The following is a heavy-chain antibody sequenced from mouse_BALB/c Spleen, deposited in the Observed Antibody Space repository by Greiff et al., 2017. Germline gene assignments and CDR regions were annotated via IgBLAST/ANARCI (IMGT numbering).Heavy chain of an antibody. Sequence: QVQLQQSGAELVKPGASVKLSCKASGYTFTSYWMHWVKQRPGQGLEWIGEINPSNGRTNYNEKFKSKATLTVDKSSSTAYMQLSSLTSEDSAVYYCASYDFYAMDYWGQGTSVTVSS. V-gene: IGHV1S81*02. CDR1: GYTFTSYW. CDR3: ASYDFYAMDY. J-gene: IGHJ4*01. CDR2: INPSNGRT.